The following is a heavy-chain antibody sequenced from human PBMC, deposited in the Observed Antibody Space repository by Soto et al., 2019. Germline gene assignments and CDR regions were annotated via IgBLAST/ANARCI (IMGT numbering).Heavy chain of an antibody. CDR1: GGSISSGGYY. Sequence: QVQLQESGPGLVKPSQTLSLTCTVSGGSISSGGYYWSWIRQHPGKGLEWIGYIYYSGSTYYNPSLKSRVTISVDTSKNQFSLKLSSLTAADTAVFYCARPRDSSGYLVANFDYWGQGTLVTVSS. D-gene: IGHD3-22*01. V-gene: IGHV4-31*03. J-gene: IGHJ4*02. CDR2: IYYSGST. CDR3: ARPRDSSGYLVANFDY.